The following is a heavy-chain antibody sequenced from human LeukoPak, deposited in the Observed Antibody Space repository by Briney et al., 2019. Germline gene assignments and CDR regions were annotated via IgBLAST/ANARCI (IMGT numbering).Heavy chain of an antibody. D-gene: IGHD5-18*01. CDR3: ARGARGYTYGRFDY. V-gene: IGHV3-48*03. CDR2: ISSSGGTI. CDR1: GFTFSTYE. J-gene: IGHJ4*02. Sequence: GGSLRLSCAASGFTFSTYEINWVRQAPGKGLEWLSYISSSGGTICYADPVKGRFTISRDNAKDSLYLHMNSLRAEDTAVYYCARGARGYTYGRFDYWGQGTLVTVSS.